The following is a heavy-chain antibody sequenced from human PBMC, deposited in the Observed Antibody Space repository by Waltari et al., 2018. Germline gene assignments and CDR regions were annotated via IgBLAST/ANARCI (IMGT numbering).Heavy chain of an antibody. CDR3: ARGGRHGWFDP. CDR1: GGSFSGYY. J-gene: IGHJ5*02. CDR2: INHSGST. Sequence: QVQLQQWGAGLLKPSETLSLTCAVYGGSFSGYYWSWIRQPPGKGLEWIGEINHSGSTNYNPSLKSRVTISVDTSKNQFSLKLSSVTAADTAVYYCARGGRHGWFDPWGQGTLVTVSS. V-gene: IGHV4-34*01.